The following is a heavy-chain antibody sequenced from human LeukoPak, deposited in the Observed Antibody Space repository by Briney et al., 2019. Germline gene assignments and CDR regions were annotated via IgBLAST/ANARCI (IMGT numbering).Heavy chain of an antibody. CDR1: GYTFTGYY. CDR2: INPNSGGT. Sequence: ASVKVSCRASGYTFTGYYMHWVRQAPGQGLEWMGWINPNSGGTNYAQKFQGRVTMTRDTSISTAYMELGRLRSDDTAVYYCARDLSWLAAGTYYGMDVWGQGTTVTVSS. J-gene: IGHJ6*02. D-gene: IGHD6-13*01. V-gene: IGHV1-2*02. CDR3: ARDLSWLAAGTYYGMDV.